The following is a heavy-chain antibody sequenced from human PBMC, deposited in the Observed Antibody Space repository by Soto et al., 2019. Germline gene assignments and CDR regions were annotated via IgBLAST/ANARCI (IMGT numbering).Heavy chain of an antibody. CDR3: AREARFLEWLLGPLVLYYYCNGMDV. CDR2: IITSFGTA. CDR1: GDTFSGYG. V-gene: IGHV1-69*13. Sequence: SVKVSCKASGDTFSGYGISWVRQAPGQGLEWMGGIITSFGTANYAQKFQGRVTITADASTSTAYMELNSLRSEDTAVYYCAREARFLEWLLGPLVLYYYCNGMDVWGQGTTVTVSS. J-gene: IGHJ6*02. D-gene: IGHD3-3*01.